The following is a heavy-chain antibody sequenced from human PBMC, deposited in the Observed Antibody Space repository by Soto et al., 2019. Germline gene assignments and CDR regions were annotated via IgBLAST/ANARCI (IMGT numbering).Heavy chain of an antibody. J-gene: IGHJ5*02. Sequence: SVKVSCKASGGTFSSYAISWVRQAPGQGLEWMGGIIPIFGTANYAQKFQGRVTITADESTSTAYMELSSLRSEDTAVYYCARVNEYPLNWFDPWGQGTQVTVSS. CDR3: ARVNEYPLNWFDP. V-gene: IGHV1-69*13. D-gene: IGHD2-2*02. CDR1: GGTFSSYA. CDR2: IIPIFGTA.